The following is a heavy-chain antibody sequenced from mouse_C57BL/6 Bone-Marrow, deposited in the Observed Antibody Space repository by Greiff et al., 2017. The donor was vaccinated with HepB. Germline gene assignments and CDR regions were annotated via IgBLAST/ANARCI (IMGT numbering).Heavy chain of an antibody. CDR2: ISNGGGST. D-gene: IGHD2-1*01. CDR3: ESLYGIYGALGY. J-gene: IGHJ4*01. Sequence: DVMLVESGGGLVQPGGSLKLSCAASGFTFSDYYMYWVRQTPEKRLEWVAYISNGGGSTYYPDTVKGRFTISSANAKNTLYMQMSRLKSEDTAMYCCESLYGIYGALGYWGKGTSVTVS. CDR1: GFTFSDYY. V-gene: IGHV5-12*01.